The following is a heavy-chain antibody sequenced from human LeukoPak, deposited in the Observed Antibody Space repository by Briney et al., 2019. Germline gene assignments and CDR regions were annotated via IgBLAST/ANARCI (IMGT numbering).Heavy chain of an antibody. D-gene: IGHD2-2*02. CDR2: ISGSGGTT. CDR3: ARGKYCSSPSCYTPVDYFEY. CDR1: GFTFSSYA. Sequence: QSGGSLRLSCAASGFTFSSYAMSGVRQAPGKGLEWVSAISGSGGTTYYADSVKGRFTISRDNSKNTLYLQMNSLRAEDTAVYYCARGKYCSSPSCYTPVDYFEYWGQGTLVTVSS. J-gene: IGHJ4*02. V-gene: IGHV3-23*01.